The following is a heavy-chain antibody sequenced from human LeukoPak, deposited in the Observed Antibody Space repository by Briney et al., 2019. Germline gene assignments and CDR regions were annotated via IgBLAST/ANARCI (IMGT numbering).Heavy chain of an antibody. Sequence: GESLKISCRGSGYSFTTYWIGLVRPMPGKGLEWVGIIDPGDSDTRYSPSFQAQVTISADKSISTAYLQWSSLKASDTAMYYCARQYYYGSGSSGYYFDYWGQGTLVTVSS. J-gene: IGHJ4*02. V-gene: IGHV5-51*01. CDR2: IDPGDSDT. CDR1: GYSFTTYW. CDR3: ARQYYYGSGSSGYYFDY. D-gene: IGHD3-10*01.